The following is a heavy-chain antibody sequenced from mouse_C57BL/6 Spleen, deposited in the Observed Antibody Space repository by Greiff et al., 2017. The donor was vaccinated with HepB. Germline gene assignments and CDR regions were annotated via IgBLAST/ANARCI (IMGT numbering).Heavy chain of an antibody. CDR2: IYPGDGDT. Sequence: QVQLKQSGAELVKPGASVKISCKASGYAFSSYWMNWVKQRPGKGLEWIGQIYPGDGDTNYNGKFKGKATLTADKSSSTAYMQLSSLTSEDSAVYFCARERAYDYDDGAWFAYWGQGTLVTVSA. J-gene: IGHJ3*01. V-gene: IGHV1-80*01. D-gene: IGHD2-4*01. CDR3: ARERAYDYDDGAWFAY. CDR1: GYAFSSYW.